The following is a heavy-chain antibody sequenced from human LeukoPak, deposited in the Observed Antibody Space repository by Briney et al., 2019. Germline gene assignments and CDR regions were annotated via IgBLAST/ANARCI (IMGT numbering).Heavy chain of an antibody. D-gene: IGHD4-23*01. CDR3: AGGGNSYYYYYYMDV. J-gene: IGHJ6*03. V-gene: IGHV4-59*01. CDR1: GGSISSYY. CDR2: IYYSGST. Sequence: SETLSLTCTVSGGSISSYYWSWIRQPPGKGLEWIGYIYYSGSTNYNPSLKSRATISVDTSKNQFSLKLSSVTAADTAVYYCAGGGNSYYYYYYMDVWGKGTTVTVSS.